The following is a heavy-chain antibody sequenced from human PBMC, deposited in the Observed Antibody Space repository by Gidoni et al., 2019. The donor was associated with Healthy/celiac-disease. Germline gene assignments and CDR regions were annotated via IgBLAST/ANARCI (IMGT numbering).Heavy chain of an antibody. Sequence: EVQLLASGGGLVQPGGSLRPPGPASGFTFSSPAMSWVRQAPGKGLEWVSAISGSGGSTYYADSVKGRFTISRDNSKNTLYLQMNSLRAEDTAVYYCAKDQRWAYRDGYNGAFDIWGQGTMVTVSS. D-gene: IGHD3-16*01. CDR2: ISGSGGST. CDR1: GFTFSSPA. V-gene: IGHV3-23*01. CDR3: AKDQRWAYRDGYNGAFDI. J-gene: IGHJ3*02.